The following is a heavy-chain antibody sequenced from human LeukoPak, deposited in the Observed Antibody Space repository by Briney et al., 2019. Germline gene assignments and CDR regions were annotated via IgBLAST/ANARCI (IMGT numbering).Heavy chain of an antibody. J-gene: IGHJ4*02. CDR3: ARVSLVRGLFIFDY. D-gene: IGHD3-10*01. CDR1: GGSISSGGYY. CDR2: IYYSGST. Sequence: SETLSLTCTVSGGSISSGGYYWSWIRQHPGKGLEWIGYIYYSGSTYYNPSLKSRVTISVDTSKNQFSLKLSSVTAADTAVYYCARVSLVRGLFIFDYWGQGTLATVSS. V-gene: IGHV4-31*03.